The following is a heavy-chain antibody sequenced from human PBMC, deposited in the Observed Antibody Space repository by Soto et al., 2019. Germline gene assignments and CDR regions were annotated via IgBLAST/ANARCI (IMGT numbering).Heavy chain of an antibody. CDR2: ISGSGGST. D-gene: IGHD3-10*01. V-gene: IGHV3-23*01. CDR1: GFTFSSYA. Sequence: LSLSCAASGFTFSSYAMSWVRQAPGKGLEWVSAISGSGGSTYYADSVKGRFTISRDNSKNTLYLQMNSLRAEDTAVYYCAKQSHYGSGSYVRYSDYSGQGPLVTVSS. J-gene: IGHJ4*02. CDR3: AKQSHYGSGSYVRYSDY.